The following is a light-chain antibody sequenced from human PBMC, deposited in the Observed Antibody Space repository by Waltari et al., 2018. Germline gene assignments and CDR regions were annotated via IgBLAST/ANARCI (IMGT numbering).Light chain of an antibody. CDR3: QQSFSVRPGFT. Sequence: DIQMTQSPSSLSASVGDTVTITCRASQSISSYLNWYQQKPGKAPKLLIYAASSLQSGVPSRFSGSGSGTDFTLTISSLQPEDFATYYCQQSFSVRPGFTFGPGTKVDIK. CDR2: AAS. J-gene: IGKJ3*01. CDR1: QSISSY. V-gene: IGKV1-39*01.